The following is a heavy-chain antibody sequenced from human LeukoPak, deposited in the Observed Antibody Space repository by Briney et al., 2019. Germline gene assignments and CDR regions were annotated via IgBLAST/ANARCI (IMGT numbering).Heavy chain of an antibody. CDR2: IYYSGNT. CDR3: ALTGGYFDY. D-gene: IGHD3-9*01. Sequence: PSETLSLTCTVSGGSISSSSYYWGWIRQPPGKGLEWIGSIYYSGNTYYNPSLKSRVTISVDTSKDQFSLKLSSVTAADTAVYYCALTGGYFDYWGQGTLVTVSS. CDR1: GGSISSSSYY. V-gene: IGHV4-39*01. J-gene: IGHJ4*02.